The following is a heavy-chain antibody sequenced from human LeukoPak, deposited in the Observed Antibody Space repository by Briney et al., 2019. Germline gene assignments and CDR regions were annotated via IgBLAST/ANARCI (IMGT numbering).Heavy chain of an antibody. V-gene: IGHV3-48*01. CDR1: GFTFSSYS. D-gene: IGHD6-19*01. CDR2: ISSSSSTI. Sequence: PGGSLRLSCAASGFTFSSYSMNWARQAPGKGLEWVSYISSSSSTIYYADSVKGRFTISRDNAKNSLYLQMNSLRAEDTAVYYCARVISSGWYLVDYWGREPWSPSPQ. J-gene: IGHJ4*02. CDR3: ARVISSGWYLVDY.